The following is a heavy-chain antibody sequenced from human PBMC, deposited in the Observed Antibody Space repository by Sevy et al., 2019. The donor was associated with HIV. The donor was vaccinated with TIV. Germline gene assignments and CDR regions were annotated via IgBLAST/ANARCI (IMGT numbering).Heavy chain of an antibody. J-gene: IGHJ5*02. Sequence: GASVKVSCKASGYTFTSYGISWVRQAPGQALEWMGWISAYNGNTNYAQKLQGRVTMTTDTSTSTAYMELRSLRSDDTAVYYCARVVEDRDIVVVPAAIHPGEFDPWGQGTLVTVSS. CDR2: ISAYNGNT. CDR3: ARVVEDRDIVVVPAAIHPGEFDP. D-gene: IGHD2-2*01. CDR1: GYTFTSYG. V-gene: IGHV1-18*04.